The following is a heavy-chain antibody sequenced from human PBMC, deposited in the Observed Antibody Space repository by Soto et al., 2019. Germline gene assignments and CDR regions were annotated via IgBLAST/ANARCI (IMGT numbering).Heavy chain of an antibody. CDR1: GFTFSSYA. Sequence: GGSLRLSCAASGFTFSSYAMHWVRQAPGKGLEWVAVISYDGSNKYYADSVKGRFTISRDNSKNTLYLQMNSLRAEDTAVYYCARDKSGDTDYFDYWGQGTLVTVSS. J-gene: IGHJ4*02. D-gene: IGHD4-17*01. CDR3: ARDKSGDTDYFDY. CDR2: ISYDGSNK. V-gene: IGHV3-30-3*01.